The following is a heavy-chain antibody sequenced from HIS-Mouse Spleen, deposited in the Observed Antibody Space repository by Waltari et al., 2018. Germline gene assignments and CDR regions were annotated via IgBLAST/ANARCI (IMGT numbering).Heavy chain of an antibody. Sequence: QVQLVQSGAEVKKPGASVKVSCKASGYTFTGYYMHWVRQAPGQGLEWMGWINPNSGGTNNTQKFQGRVTMTRDTSISTAYMELSRLRSDDTAVYYCARGSVVVPAAMYYFDYWGQGTLVTVSS. CDR1: GYTFTGYY. D-gene: IGHD2-2*01. V-gene: IGHV1-2*02. CDR2: INPNSGGT. J-gene: IGHJ4*02. CDR3: ARGSVVVPAAMYYFDY.